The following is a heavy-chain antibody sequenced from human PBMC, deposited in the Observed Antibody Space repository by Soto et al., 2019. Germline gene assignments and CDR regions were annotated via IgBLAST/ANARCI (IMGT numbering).Heavy chain of an antibody. D-gene: IGHD3-9*01. Sequence: SETLSLTCTVSGGSISSYYWSWIRQPAGKGLEWIGRIYTNGSTNYNPSLKSRVTMSVDTSKNQFSLKLSSVTAADTAVYYCARSYDILTGPANWFDPWGQGTLVTVSS. V-gene: IGHV4-4*07. CDR1: GGSISSYY. J-gene: IGHJ5*02. CDR3: ARSYDILTGPANWFDP. CDR2: IYTNGST.